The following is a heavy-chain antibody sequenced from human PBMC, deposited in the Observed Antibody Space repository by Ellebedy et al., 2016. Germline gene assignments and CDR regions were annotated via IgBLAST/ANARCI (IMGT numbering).Heavy chain of an antibody. CDR1: GFTFSDYW. CDR3: ARMQPTAFFDF. CDR2: IDSHGTGI. D-gene: IGHD2-2*01. J-gene: IGHJ4*02. Sequence: HTGGSLRLSCATSGFTFSDYWMHWVRQAPGKGLVWVSRIDSHGTGIRYADSVKGRFTISRDNAKNTLYLQMDTVTAADTAVYYCARMQPTAFFDFWGQGILVTVSS. V-gene: IGHV3-74*01.